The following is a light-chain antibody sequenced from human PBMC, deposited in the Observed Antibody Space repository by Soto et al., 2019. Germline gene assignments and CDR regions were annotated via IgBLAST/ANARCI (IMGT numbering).Light chain of an antibody. CDR3: QQYTNYPYT. V-gene: IGKV1-5*01. CDR2: DAS. J-gene: IGKJ2*01. CDR1: QSVTNW. Sequence: DIQMTQSPSTLSASVGDRVTITCRASQSVTNWLAWYQQKPGKAPNLLIYDASRLQSGIPSRFSGSGSGTEFTLTISSLQPDDLATYYCQQYTNYPYTFGQGTKLEIK.